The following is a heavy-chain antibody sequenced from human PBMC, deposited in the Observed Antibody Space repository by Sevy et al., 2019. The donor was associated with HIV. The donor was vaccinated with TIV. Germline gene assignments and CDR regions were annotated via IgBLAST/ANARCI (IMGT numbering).Heavy chain of an antibody. Sequence: SETLSLTCTVSGGSISSSNYYWGWIRQPPGKGLEWIGSIYYSGRTYYNPSLKSRVTISVDTSKNQFSLKLSSVTASDTAVYNCARQLTQNYYDSRGYYPRERFEYWGQGTLVTVSS. CDR3: ARQLTQNYYDSRGYYPRERFEY. CDR2: IYYSGRT. CDR1: GGSISSSNYY. J-gene: IGHJ4*02. D-gene: IGHD3-22*01. V-gene: IGHV4-39*01.